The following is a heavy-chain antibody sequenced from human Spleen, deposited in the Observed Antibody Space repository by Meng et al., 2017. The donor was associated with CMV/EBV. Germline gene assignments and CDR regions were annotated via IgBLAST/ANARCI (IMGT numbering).Heavy chain of an antibody. CDR1: GSTFGSYW. Sequence: GGSLRLSCAASGSTFGSYWMTWVRQAPGKGLEWVANIKKDGSEKYYVDSVKGRFTISRDNAKNSLYLQMNSLRAEDTAVYYCARTTTPYYEFLSGSDLFDYWGQGTLVTVSS. J-gene: IGHJ4*02. CDR2: IKKDGSEK. CDR3: ARTTTPYYEFLSGSDLFDY. D-gene: IGHD3-3*01. V-gene: IGHV3-7*01.